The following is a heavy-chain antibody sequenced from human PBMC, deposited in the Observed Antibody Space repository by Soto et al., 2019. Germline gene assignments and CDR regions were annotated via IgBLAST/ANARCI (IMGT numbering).Heavy chain of an antibody. J-gene: IGHJ6*02. D-gene: IGHD3-9*01. CDR1: GYTFTSYA. Sequence: VKVSCKASGYTFTSYAMHWVRQAPGQRLEWMGWINAGNGNTKYSQKFQGRVTITRDTSASTAYMELSSLRSEDTAVYYCATNHYDILTCDQSDYYYYGMYVWGQGTTVTVAS. CDR2: INAGNGNT. CDR3: ATNHYDILTCDQSDYYYYGMYV. V-gene: IGHV1-3*01.